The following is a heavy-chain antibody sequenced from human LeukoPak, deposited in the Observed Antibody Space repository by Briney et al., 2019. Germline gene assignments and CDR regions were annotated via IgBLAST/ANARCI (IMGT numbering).Heavy chain of an antibody. D-gene: IGHD6-13*01. CDR2: IYYSGST. V-gene: IGHV4-59*01. J-gene: IGHJ6*03. CDR1: GGSISSYY. Sequence: PSETLSLTCTVSGGSISSYYWSWIRQPPGKGLEWIGYIYYSGSTNYNPSLKSRVTISVDTSKNQFSLKLSSVTAADTAVYYCARDQYSSSWYRREYYYYYMDVWGKGTTVTVSS. CDR3: ARDQYSSSWYRREYYYYYMDV.